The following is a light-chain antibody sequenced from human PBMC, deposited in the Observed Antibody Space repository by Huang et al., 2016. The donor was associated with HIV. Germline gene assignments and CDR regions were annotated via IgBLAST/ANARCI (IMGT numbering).Light chain of an antibody. CDR3: QQRGNWPQT. J-gene: IGKJ1*01. V-gene: IGKV3-11*01. Sequence: EIVLTQSPATLSLSPGERATLSCRASQSVSSYLAWYQQKPGQAPRLLIYEVSNRATGIPARFSGSGSGTDFTLTISSLEPEDLAVYYCQQRGNWPQTFGQGTKVEIK. CDR1: QSVSSY. CDR2: EVS.